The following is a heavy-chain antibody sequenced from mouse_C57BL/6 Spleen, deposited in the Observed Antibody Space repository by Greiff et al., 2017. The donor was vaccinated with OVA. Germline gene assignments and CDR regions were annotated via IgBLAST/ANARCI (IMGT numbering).Heavy chain of an antibody. J-gene: IGHJ4*01. V-gene: IGHV3-6*01. Sequence: EVKLMESGPGLVKPSQSLSLTCSVTGYSITSGYYWTWIRQFPGNKLEWMGYISYDGSNNYNPSLKNRISITRDTSKNQFFLKLNSVTTEDTATYYCAREDYDGSYAMDYWGQGTSVTVSS. CDR2: ISYDGSN. D-gene: IGHD2-3*01. CDR1: GYSITSGYY. CDR3: AREDYDGSYAMDY.